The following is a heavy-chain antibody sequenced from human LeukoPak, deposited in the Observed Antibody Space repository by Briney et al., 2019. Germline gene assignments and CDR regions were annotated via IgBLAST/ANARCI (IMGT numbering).Heavy chain of an antibody. Sequence: GGSLRLSCTASGFTFSTYAMVWVRQTPGKGLEWVSAISAGGGSAHYADSVKGRFTISRDNSKHTLFLQMNSLRAEDTAVYYCARDPNGDYIGAFDMWGPGTMVTVSS. CDR1: GFTFSTYA. CDR3: ARDPNGDYIGAFDM. D-gene: IGHD4-17*01. CDR2: ISAGGGSA. V-gene: IGHV3-23*01. J-gene: IGHJ3*02.